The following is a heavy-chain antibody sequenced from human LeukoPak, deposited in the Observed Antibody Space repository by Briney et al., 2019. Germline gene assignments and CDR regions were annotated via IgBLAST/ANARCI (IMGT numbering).Heavy chain of an antibody. V-gene: IGHV1-18*01. Sequence: AAVKVSCKASGYTFTSYGISWVRQAPGQGLEWMGWINAYNGNTNYAQKLQGRVTMTTDTSTSTAYMELRSLRSDDTAVYYCAREQYQLLDDYYYYYMDVWGKGTTVTVSS. CDR2: INAYNGNT. D-gene: IGHD2-2*01. CDR1: GYTFTSYG. J-gene: IGHJ6*03. CDR3: AREQYQLLDDYYYYYMDV.